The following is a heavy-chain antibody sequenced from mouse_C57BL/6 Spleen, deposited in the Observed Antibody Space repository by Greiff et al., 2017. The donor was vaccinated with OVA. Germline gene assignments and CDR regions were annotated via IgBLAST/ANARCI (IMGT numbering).Heavy chain of an antibody. V-gene: IGHV1-15*01. CDR3: TPYGSSYYYFDY. D-gene: IGHD1-1*01. J-gene: IGHJ2*01. CDR1: GYTFTDYE. CDR2: IDPETGGT. Sequence: VQLQQSGAELVRPGASVTLSCKASGYTFTDYEMHWVKQTPVHGLEWIGAIDPETGGTAYNQKFKGKAILTADKSSSTAYMELRSLTSEDSAVYYCTPYGSSYYYFDYWGQGTTLTVSS.